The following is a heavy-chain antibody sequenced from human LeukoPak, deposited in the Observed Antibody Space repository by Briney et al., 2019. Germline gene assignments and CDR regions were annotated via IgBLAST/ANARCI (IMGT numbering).Heavy chain of an antibody. V-gene: IGHV4-34*01. Sequence: SETQSLTCAVYGGSFSGYYWSWIRQPPGKGLEWIGEINHSGSTNYNPSLKSRVTISVDTSKNQFSLKLSSVTAADTAVYYCARASRGVRGVPCFDYWGQGTLVTVSS. CDR1: GGSFSGYY. D-gene: IGHD3-10*01. CDR2: INHSGST. J-gene: IGHJ4*02. CDR3: ARASRGVRGVPCFDY.